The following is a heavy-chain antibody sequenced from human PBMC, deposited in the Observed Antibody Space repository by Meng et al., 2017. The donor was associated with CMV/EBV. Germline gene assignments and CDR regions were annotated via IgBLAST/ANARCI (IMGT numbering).Heavy chain of an antibody. CDR3: ARGYIPREYSGSYLG. CDR1: GGSISSSSYY. V-gene: IGHV4-39*07. Sequence: SETLSLTCTVSGGSISSSSYYWGWIRQPPGKGLEWIGSIYYSGSTYYNPSLKSRVTISVDTSKNQFSLKLSSVTAADTAVYYWARGYIPREYSGSYLGWGQGTLVTVSS. CDR2: IYYSGST. J-gene: IGHJ4*02. D-gene: IGHD1-26*01.